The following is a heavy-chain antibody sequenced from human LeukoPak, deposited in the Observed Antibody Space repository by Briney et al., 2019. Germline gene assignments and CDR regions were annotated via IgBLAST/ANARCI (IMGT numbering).Heavy chain of an antibody. CDR1: GFTFSNAW. CDR2: IKTKTDGGTT. D-gene: IGHD3-10*01. J-gene: IGHJ3*02. Sequence: GGSLRLSCAASGFTFSNAWMSWVRQAPGKGLEWVGRIKTKTDGGTTDYAAPVKDKFTISRDDSKNTLYLLMNSLKTEDTAVYYCTTEVLEGATYGTFDIWGQGTMVTVSS. V-gene: IGHV3-15*01. CDR3: TTEVLEGATYGTFDI.